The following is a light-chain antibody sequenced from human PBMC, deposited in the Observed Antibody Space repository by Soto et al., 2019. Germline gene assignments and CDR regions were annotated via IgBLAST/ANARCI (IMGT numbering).Light chain of an antibody. CDR1: PAISSS. CDR2: DAS. Sequence: DIQMTQSPSTLSASVGDRVTITCRASPAISSSLAWYQHKPGKAPKLLIFDASTMQTVVPSRFSGSGFGTEFTLAITGSQPDDFATYYCQQHNYYTAVTFGHGTKLEIK. CDR3: QQHNYYTAVT. V-gene: IGKV1-5*01. J-gene: IGKJ2*01.